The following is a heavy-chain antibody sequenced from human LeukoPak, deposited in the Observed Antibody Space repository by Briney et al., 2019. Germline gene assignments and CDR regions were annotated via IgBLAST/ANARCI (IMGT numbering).Heavy chain of an antibody. V-gene: IGHV4-31*03. Sequence: SQTLSLTCTVSGGSISSGDYYWSWIRQPPGKGLEWIGYIYYSGSTYYNPSLKSRVTISVDTSKNQFSLKLSSVTAADTAVYYCATDSSSWYALVYWGQGTLVTVSS. CDR3: ATDSSSWYALVY. J-gene: IGHJ4*02. CDR2: IYYSGST. D-gene: IGHD6-13*01. CDR1: GGSISSGDYY.